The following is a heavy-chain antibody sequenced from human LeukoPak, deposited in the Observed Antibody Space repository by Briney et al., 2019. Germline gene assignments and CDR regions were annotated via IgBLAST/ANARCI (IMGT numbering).Heavy chain of an antibody. V-gene: IGHV4-38-2*02. J-gene: IGHJ5*02. D-gene: IGHD2-2*01. CDR3: ARDGVSRYCSSTSCYGFRWFDP. CDR2: IYHSGST. Sequence: PSQTLSLTCTVSGYSISSGYYWGWIRQPPGKGLEWIGSIYHSGSTYYNPSLKSRVTISVDTSKNQFSLKLSSVTAADTAVYYCARDGVSRYCSSTSCYGFRWFDPWGQGTLVTVSS. CDR1: GYSISSGYY.